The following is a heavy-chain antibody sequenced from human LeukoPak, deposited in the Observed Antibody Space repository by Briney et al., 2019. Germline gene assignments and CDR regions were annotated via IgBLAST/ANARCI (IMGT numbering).Heavy chain of an antibody. CDR2: IYYSGST. CDR3: ASDGGSGYYGSGYFDL. CDR1: GGSISSSSYY. V-gene: IGHV4-39*01. Sequence: SETLSPTCTVSGGSISSSSYYWGWIRQPPGKGLEWLGSIYYSGSTYYNPSLKSRVTISVDTSKNQFSLKLSSVTAADTAVYYCASDGGSGYYGSGYFDLWGRGTLVTVSS. J-gene: IGHJ2*01. D-gene: IGHD3-22*01.